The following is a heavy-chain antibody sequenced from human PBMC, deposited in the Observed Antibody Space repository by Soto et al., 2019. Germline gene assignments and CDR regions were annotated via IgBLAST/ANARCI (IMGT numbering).Heavy chain of an antibody. CDR1: GFTVSSNY. J-gene: IGHJ4*02. Sequence: GGSLGLSCAASGFTVSSNYMSWVRQAPGKGLEWVSVIYSGGGTYYADSVKGRFTISRDNSKNTLYLQMNSLRAEDTAVYYCARAPGIAVAGLWGQGTLVTVSS. CDR3: ARAPGIAVAGL. V-gene: IGHV3-53*01. D-gene: IGHD6-19*01. CDR2: IYSGGGT.